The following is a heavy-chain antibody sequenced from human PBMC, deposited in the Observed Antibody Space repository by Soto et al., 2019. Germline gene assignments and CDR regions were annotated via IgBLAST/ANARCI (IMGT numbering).Heavy chain of an antibody. V-gene: IGHV3-23*01. J-gene: IGHJ6*03. Sequence: PGGSLRLSCAASGITFNIYAMSWVRQAPGKGLEWVAVISGRGDTTYYAASVEGRFTISRDNSKNTLYLQMNSLRADDTAIYWVVPSTILYMDVWGEGTTVTVSS. D-gene: IGHD3-9*01. CDR2: ISGRGDTT. CDR1: GITFNIYA. CDR3: VPSTILYMDV.